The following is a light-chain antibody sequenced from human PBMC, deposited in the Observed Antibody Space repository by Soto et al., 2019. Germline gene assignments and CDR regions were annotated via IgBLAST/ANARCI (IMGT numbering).Light chain of an antibody. V-gene: IGKV3D-15*01. CDR3: QQYNNWPRT. Sequence: EIVLTQSPDTLSLSPGERATPSCRASQSVGSNYLAWYQQKPGQAPRLLMYDASGRASGIPDRFTGSGSGTEFTLTISSLQSEDFAVYYCQQYNNWPRTFGQGTKVDIK. CDR2: DAS. J-gene: IGKJ1*01. CDR1: QSVGSN.